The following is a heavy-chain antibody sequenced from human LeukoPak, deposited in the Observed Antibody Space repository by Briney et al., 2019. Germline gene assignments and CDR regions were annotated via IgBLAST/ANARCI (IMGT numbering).Heavy chain of an antibody. J-gene: IGHJ4*02. Sequence: ASVKVSCKASGVTFNDYALNWVRQAPGQGLEWMGVFIPILGTANSTQKFRDRVTITADESTSTAYMELSSLRSEDTAVHYCARGYYYDRSGYQYYFGYLGQGTLVTVSS. CDR2: FIPILGTA. CDR3: ARGYYYDRSGYQYYFGY. CDR1: GVTFNDYA. V-gene: IGHV1-69*13. D-gene: IGHD3-22*01.